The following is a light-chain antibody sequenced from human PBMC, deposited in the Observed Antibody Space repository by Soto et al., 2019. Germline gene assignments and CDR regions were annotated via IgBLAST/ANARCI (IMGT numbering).Light chain of an antibody. CDR2: GNS. CDR3: QSYDSSLSGSNV. CDR1: SSNIGAGYD. V-gene: IGLV1-40*01. J-gene: IGLJ1*01. Sequence: QSVLTQPPSVSGAPGQRVTISCTGSSSNIGAGYDVHWYQQLPGTAPKLLIYGNSNRPSGVPDRFSGSKSGTSASLAITGLQAEDEADDYCQSYDSSLSGSNVFGTGTQLTVL.